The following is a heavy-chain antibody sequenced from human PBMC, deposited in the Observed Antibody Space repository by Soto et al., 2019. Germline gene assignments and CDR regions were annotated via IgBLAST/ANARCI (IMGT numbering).Heavy chain of an antibody. Sequence: GGSLRLSCAASGFTFRSYGMHWVRQAPGKGLEWVAVISYDGSNKYYADSVKGRFTISRDNSKNTLYLQMNSLRTEDTAVYYCAKKYYDSVWGVGDWGQGTLVTVSS. J-gene: IGHJ4*02. V-gene: IGHV3-30*18. CDR2: ISYDGSNK. CDR3: AKKYYDSVWGVGD. CDR1: GFTFRSYG. D-gene: IGHD3-16*01.